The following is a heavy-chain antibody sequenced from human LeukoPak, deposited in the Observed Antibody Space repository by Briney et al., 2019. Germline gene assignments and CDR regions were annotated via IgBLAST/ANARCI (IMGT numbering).Heavy chain of an antibody. Sequence: ASVKVSFKASGYTFTGYYMHWVRQAPGQGLEWMGWINPNSGGTNYAQKFQGRVTMTRDTSISTAYMELSRLRSDDTAVYYCARGGDCSGGSCYRNWFDPWGQGTLVTVSS. CDR3: ARGGDCSGGSCYRNWFDP. CDR2: INPNSGGT. D-gene: IGHD2-15*01. CDR1: GYTFTGYY. J-gene: IGHJ5*02. V-gene: IGHV1-2*02.